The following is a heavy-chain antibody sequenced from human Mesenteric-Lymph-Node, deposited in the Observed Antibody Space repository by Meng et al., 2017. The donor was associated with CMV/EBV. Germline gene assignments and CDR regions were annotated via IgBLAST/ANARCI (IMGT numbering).Heavy chain of an antibody. CDR2: INPNSGGT. CDR3: ARGVDYMYYYGIDV. D-gene: IGHD4/OR15-4a*01. Sequence: ASVKVSCKASGYTFTGYYMHWVRQAPGQGLEWMGWINPNSGGTNYAQKFQGRVTMTRDTSISTAYMELSRLRSDDTAVYYRARGVDYMYYYGIDVWGQGTTVTVSS. J-gene: IGHJ6*02. CDR1: GYTFTGYY. V-gene: IGHV1-2*02.